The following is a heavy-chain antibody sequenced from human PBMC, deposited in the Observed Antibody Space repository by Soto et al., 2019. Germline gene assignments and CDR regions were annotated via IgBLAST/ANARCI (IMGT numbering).Heavy chain of an antibody. Sequence: ASVKVSCKASGYNFAKYGISCVRQAPGQGLQWMGWISHYNFNTNDARKVQGRGTLTTDTSTNTAYMELRSLRSDDTAVYYCARDWAGDYYDSSGSYYFDYWGQGTVVTVSS. J-gene: IGHJ4*02. D-gene: IGHD3-22*01. CDR1: GYNFAKYG. V-gene: IGHV1-18*01. CDR3: ARDWAGDYYDSSGSYYFDY. CDR2: ISHYNFNT.